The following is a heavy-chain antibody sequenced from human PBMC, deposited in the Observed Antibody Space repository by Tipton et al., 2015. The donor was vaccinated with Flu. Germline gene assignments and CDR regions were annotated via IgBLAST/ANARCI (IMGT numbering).Heavy chain of an antibody. Sequence: LRLSCTVSGGSISSEYWSWIRQTPGKGLEWIGYIYYSGSTNYNPSLKTRVSISIDTSKKYFSLKLTSVTPADTAVYYCARGDHRYSSSSIYFDYWGQGALVAVSS. V-gene: IGHV4-59*01. CDR1: GGSISSEY. D-gene: IGHD6-6*01. J-gene: IGHJ4*02. CDR3: ARGDHRYSSSSIYFDY. CDR2: IYYSGST.